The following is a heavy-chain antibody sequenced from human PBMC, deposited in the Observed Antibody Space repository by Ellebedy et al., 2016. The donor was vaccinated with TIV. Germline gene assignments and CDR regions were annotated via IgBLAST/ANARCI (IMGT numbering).Heavy chain of an antibody. V-gene: IGHV3-9*01. J-gene: IGHJ4*02. D-gene: IGHD4-11*01. CDR1: GFTFDDYA. Sequence: SLKISXAASGFTFDDYAMHWVRLAPGKGLEWVSGISWNSDYIHYADSVKGRFTISRDNAKKSLYLQMSSLRPEDTALYYCAKSLGGTITTWGDFDYWGQGTLVTVSS. CDR3: AKSLGGTITTWGDFDY. CDR2: ISWNSDYI.